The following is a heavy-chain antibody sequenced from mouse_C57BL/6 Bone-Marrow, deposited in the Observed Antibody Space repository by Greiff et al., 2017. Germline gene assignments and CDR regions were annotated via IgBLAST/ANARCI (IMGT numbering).Heavy chain of an antibody. CDR1: GYTFTSYG. V-gene: IGHV1-81*01. D-gene: IGHD1-1*01. Sequence: QVQLKESGAELARPGASVKLSCKASGYTFTSYGISWVKQRTGQGLEWIGEIYPRSGNTYYNEKFKGKATLTADKSSSTAYMELRSLTSEDSAVYFCARACTTVVERDFDVWGTGTTVTVSS. J-gene: IGHJ1*03. CDR3: ARACTTVVERDFDV. CDR2: IYPRSGNT.